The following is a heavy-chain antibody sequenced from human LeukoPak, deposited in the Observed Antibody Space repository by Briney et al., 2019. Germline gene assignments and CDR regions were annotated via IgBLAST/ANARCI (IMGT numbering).Heavy chain of an antibody. D-gene: IGHD4-17*01. CDR3: ARDLVTVTKGFDI. J-gene: IGHJ3*02. CDR2: ISYIGST. V-gene: IGHV4-59*11. CDR1: ADSFSSHY. Sequence: TLSLTCAVFADSFSSHYWTWIRQPPGKGLEWIGYISYIGSTNYNPSLKSRVTISIDTSKNQFSLKLSSVTAADTAVYYCARDLVTVTKGFDIWGQGTMVTVSS.